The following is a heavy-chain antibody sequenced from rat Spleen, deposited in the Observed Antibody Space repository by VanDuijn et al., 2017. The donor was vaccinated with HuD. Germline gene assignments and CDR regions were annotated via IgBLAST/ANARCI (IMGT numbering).Heavy chain of an antibody. D-gene: IGHD1-2*01. CDR1: GFSLTRYH. Sequence: QVQLKESGPGLVQPSQTLSLTCTVSGFSLTRYHVSWVRQPPGKGLEWMGLIWTGGSTVDNSLLKSRLTISRDISKSKVFLKMNSLQSEDTATYYCASLYSSYSLYYFDYWGQGVMVTVSS. CDR2: IWTGGST. V-gene: IGHV2-43*01. J-gene: IGHJ2*01. CDR3: ASLYSSYSLYYFDY.